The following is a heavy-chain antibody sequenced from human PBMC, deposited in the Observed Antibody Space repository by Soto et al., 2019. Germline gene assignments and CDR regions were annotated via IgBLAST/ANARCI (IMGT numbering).Heavy chain of an antibody. CDR2: ISAGGST. D-gene: IGHD2-2*02. J-gene: IGHJ4*02. Sequence: GALRLSCTASGFTFSDYAMSWVRQPPGKGLEWVSVISAGGSTYYADSVKGRFTVSRANSKNTLYLQMNSLRAEDTAVYYCANVPIWCSSTSCYTEGFDYWGQGTLVTVSS. V-gene: IGHV3-23*01. CDR1: GFTFSDYA. CDR3: ANVPIWCSSTSCYTEGFDY.